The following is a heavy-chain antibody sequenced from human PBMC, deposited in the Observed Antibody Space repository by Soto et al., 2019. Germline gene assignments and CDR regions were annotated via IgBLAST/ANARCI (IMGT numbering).Heavy chain of an antibody. CDR2: ISAYNGNT. CDR3: ARLYHYDILTGYMHYYRMDV. D-gene: IGHD3-9*01. V-gene: IGHV1-18*04. Sequence: AAVKVSCKASGYTFTSYGISWVRQAPGQGXEWMGWISAYNGNTNYAQKLQGRVTMTTDTSTSTAYMELRSLRSDDTAVYYCARLYHYDILTGYMHYYRMDVWGQGTTVTVSS. CDR1: GYTFTSYG. J-gene: IGHJ6*02.